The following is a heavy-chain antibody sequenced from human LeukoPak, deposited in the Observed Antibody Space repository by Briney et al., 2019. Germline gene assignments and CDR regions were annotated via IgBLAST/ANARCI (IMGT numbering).Heavy chain of an antibody. V-gene: IGHV3-30*18. Sequence: GGSLRLSCAASGFTFNSCGMYWVRQAPGKGLEWVAVISYDGNDKFYRDSVKGRFTISRDNAKNSLYLQMNSLRAEDTAVYYCAKDSRFGELSTIYYYYMDVWGKGTTVTISS. CDR3: AKDSRFGELSTIYYYYMDV. J-gene: IGHJ6*03. CDR2: ISYDGNDK. CDR1: GFTFNSCG. D-gene: IGHD3-10*01.